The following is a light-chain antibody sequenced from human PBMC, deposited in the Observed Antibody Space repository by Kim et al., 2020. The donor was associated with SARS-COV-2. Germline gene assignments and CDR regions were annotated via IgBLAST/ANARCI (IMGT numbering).Light chain of an antibody. J-gene: IGKJ3*01. V-gene: IGKV1-39*01. CDR1: QSITSH. CDR3: QQGYITPCT. CDR2: AAS. Sequence: DIQMTQSPSSLSASVGDRVTITCRTTQSITSHLNWYQQKPGRAPKLLISAASTLQGGVPSRFSGSGSGTDFTLTISSLQPEDFATYLFQQGYITPCTFGPGTKVDIK.